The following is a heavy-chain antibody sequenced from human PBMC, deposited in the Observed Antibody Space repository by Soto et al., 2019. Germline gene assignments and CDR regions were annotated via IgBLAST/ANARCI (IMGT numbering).Heavy chain of an antibody. CDR3: ARDRRFGDFDY. V-gene: IGHV3-33*01. CDR2: IWYDGSNK. J-gene: IGHJ4*02. Sequence: LRLSCAASGFTFSSYGMHWVRQAPGKGLEWVAVIWYDGSNKYYADSVKGRFTISRDNSKNTLYLQMNSLRAEDTAVYYCARDRRFGDFDYWGQGTLVTVSS. CDR1: GFTFSSYG. D-gene: IGHD3-10*01.